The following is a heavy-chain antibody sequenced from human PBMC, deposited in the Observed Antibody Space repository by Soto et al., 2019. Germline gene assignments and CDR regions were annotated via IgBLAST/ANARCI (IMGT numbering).Heavy chain of an antibody. CDR1: EFTFSRYN. V-gene: IGHV3-73*01. CDR3: TRDDFALVPAAIDAFDI. Sequence: GGSLRLSCEASEFTFSRYNMNRVRQAPGKGLEWLCRIRSRSDNYATGYAASVKGRFFISRDDSKNTAYLQMNSLRPEDTAIYYCTRDDFALVPAAIDAFDIWGQGTTVTVSS. CDR2: IRSRSDNYAT. J-gene: IGHJ3*02. D-gene: IGHD2-2*02.